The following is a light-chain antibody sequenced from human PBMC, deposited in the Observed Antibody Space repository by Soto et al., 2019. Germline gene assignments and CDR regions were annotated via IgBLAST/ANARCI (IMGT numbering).Light chain of an antibody. CDR1: QDISNY. CDR3: QRYDNVPLT. Sequence: DIQMTQSPSSLSASVGDRVTITCQASQDISNYLNWYQQEPGKAPKLLIYDAINLETGVPSRFSGSGSWTDFTVTISSLQPEDIATYYCQRYDNVPLTFGGGTRVEIK. J-gene: IGKJ4*01. V-gene: IGKV1-33*01. CDR2: DAI.